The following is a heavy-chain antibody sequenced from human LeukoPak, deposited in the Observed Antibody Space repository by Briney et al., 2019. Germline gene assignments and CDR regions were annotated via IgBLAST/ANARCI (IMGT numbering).Heavy chain of an antibody. J-gene: IGHJ4*02. V-gene: IGHV1-2*02. Sequence: ASVKVSSKASGYTFTGHYMHWVRQAPGQGLEWMGWINPNSGGTNYAQKFQGRVTMTRDTSISTAYMELSRLRSDDTAVYYCARANLIWFGELLGNFDYWGQGTLVTVSS. CDR3: ARANLIWFGELLGNFDY. D-gene: IGHD3-10*01. CDR2: INPNSGGT. CDR1: GYTFTGHY.